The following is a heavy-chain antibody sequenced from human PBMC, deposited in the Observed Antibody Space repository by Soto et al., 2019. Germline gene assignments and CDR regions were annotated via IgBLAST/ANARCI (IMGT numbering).Heavy chain of an antibody. D-gene: IGHD6-13*01. CDR3: ERDRSRRDLRNYGLDV. V-gene: IGHV4-38-2*02. CDR1: GYFISSGYY. Sequence: PSETLSLTCAVSGYFISSGYYWGWIRQPPGKGLEWIGSIYHSGSTYYNPSLKSRVTVSVDTSKNQFSLKLSSVTAADTAVYYCERDRSRRDLRNYGLDVWGQGTTVTVSS. J-gene: IGHJ6*02. CDR2: IYHSGST.